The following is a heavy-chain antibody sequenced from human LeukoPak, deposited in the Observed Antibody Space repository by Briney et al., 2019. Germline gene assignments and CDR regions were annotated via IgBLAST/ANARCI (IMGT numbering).Heavy chain of an antibody. D-gene: IGHD1-26*01. V-gene: IGHV4-59*08. CDR3: GKQRSGSYWRAFDI. CDR1: GGSISGYY. J-gene: IGHJ3*02. Sequence: SETLSLTCTVSGGSISGYYWSWIWQPPGKGLEWIGYIYYSGSTNYNPSLKSRVTISVDTSKNQFSLKLSSVTAADPAVYYCGKQRSGSYWRAFDIWGQGTMVTVSS. CDR2: IYYSGST.